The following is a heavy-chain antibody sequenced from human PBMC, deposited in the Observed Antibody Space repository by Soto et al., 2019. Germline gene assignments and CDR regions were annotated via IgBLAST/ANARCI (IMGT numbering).Heavy chain of an antibody. V-gene: IGHV4-34*01. Sequence: SETLSLTCAVYGGSFSGYYWSWIRQPPGKGLEWIGEINHSGSTNYNPSLKSRVTISVDTSKNQFSLKLSSVTTADTAVYYCANSRYYDFWSGPQINYYYYGMDVWGQGTTVTV. CDR1: GGSFSGYY. CDR2: INHSGST. D-gene: IGHD3-3*01. J-gene: IGHJ6*02. CDR3: ANSRYYDFWSGPQINYYYYGMDV.